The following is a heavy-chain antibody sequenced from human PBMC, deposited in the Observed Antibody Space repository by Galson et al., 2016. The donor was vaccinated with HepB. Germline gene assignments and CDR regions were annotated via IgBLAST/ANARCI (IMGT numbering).Heavy chain of an antibody. D-gene: IGHD6-19*01. Sequence: YADSVKGRFSISRDNSKNTVFLQMNSLRAEDTAVYYCARENRQKQLSGRYSRTKEYYYYAMDVWGQGTTVTVSS. CDR3: ARENRQKQLSGRYSRTKEYYYYAMDV. V-gene: IGHV3-33*01. J-gene: IGHJ6*02.